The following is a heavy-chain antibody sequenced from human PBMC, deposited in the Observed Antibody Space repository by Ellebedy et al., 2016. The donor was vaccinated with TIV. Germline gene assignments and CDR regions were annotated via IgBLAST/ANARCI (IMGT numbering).Heavy chain of an antibody. J-gene: IGHJ4*02. CDR3: ARRGVGFAFDS. CDR1: RFSLTTYA. CDR2: ISYDGAKK. D-gene: IGHD2-2*03. Sequence: GGSLRLSXAASRFSLTTYAVSWVRQAPGKGPEWVTEISYDGAKKYYADSVRGRFTISRDNSRNTLFLEMNSLTTEDTAVYHCARRGVGFAFDSWGQGSLVTVSS. V-gene: IGHV3-30*04.